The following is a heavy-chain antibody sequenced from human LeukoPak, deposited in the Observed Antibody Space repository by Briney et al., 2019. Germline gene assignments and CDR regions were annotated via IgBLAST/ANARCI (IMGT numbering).Heavy chain of an antibody. D-gene: IGHD1-14*01. Sequence: GGSLRLSCAASEFTFSSYAMSWVRQAPGKGLEWVSGIRSSGGSTYYADSAKGRFTISRDNSKNTLYLQMNSLRAEDTAVYYCAKFAGAVGSRTPFDYWGQGTLVTVSS. CDR2: IRSSGGST. CDR1: EFTFSSYA. CDR3: AKFAGAVGSRTPFDY. J-gene: IGHJ4*02. V-gene: IGHV3-23*01.